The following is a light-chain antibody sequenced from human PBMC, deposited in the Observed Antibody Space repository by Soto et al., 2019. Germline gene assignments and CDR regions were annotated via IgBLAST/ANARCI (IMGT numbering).Light chain of an antibody. Sequence: QMTQSPSSLSASVGGRVTITCRTSQSVSSYVNWYQHKPGKAPKLLIYAASNLDSGVPSRFSGSGSGTDFTLTISSLQPEDCATYYCQQSYSTPKTFGQGTKLDI. CDR3: QQSYSTPKT. J-gene: IGKJ1*01. V-gene: IGKV1-39*01. CDR1: QSVSSY. CDR2: AAS.